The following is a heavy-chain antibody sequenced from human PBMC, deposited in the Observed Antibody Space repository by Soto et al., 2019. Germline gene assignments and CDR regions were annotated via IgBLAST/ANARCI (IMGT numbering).Heavy chain of an antibody. CDR3: AKDRGRGYDWFDS. Sequence: EVQLLESGGGLVQPGGSLRLSCAASGFTFSSYAMSWVRQAPGEGLEWVSALSGSGGSTFYADSVKGRSTISRDTSKNTLFLVMNSLRAEDTAVYYCAKDRGRGYDWFDSWGQGTLVTVSS. V-gene: IGHV3-23*01. J-gene: IGHJ5*01. CDR2: LSGSGGST. CDR1: GFTFSSYA. D-gene: IGHD5-12*01.